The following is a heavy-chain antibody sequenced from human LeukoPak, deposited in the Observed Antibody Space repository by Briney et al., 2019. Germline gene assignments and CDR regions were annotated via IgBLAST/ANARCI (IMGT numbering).Heavy chain of an antibody. V-gene: IGHV3-66*02. CDR2: IYSGGIT. CDR3: ARRHSSGSN. J-gene: IGHJ4*02. CDR1: GFTVNTNY. Sequence: GGSLRLSCAASGFTVNTNYMTWVRQAQGKGLEWVAVIYSGGITYYADSVKGRFTISRDNSKNTLYLQMNSLRPEDTAIYFCARRHSSGSNWGQGTLVSVSS. D-gene: IGHD6-19*01.